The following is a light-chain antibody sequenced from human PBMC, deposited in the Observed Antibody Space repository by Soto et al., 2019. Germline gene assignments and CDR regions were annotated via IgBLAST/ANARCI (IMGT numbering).Light chain of an antibody. Sequence: QSALTQPASVSRSPGQSITISCTGTSSDVGGYNNVSWYQQHPGKAPKLMIYEVSNRPSGVSNRFSGSKSGNTASLTISGLQAEDEAVYYCSSYTSSSTLVFGTGTKVTVL. CDR3: SSYTSSSTLV. CDR1: SSDVGGYNN. CDR2: EVS. J-gene: IGLJ1*01. V-gene: IGLV2-14*01.